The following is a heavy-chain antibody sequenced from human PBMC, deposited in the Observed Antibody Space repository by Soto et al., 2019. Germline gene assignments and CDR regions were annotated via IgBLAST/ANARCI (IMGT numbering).Heavy chain of an antibody. D-gene: IGHD2-8*01. J-gene: IGHJ6*02. Sequence: QVQLQESGPGLVKPSQTLSLTCTVSGDSISSGPYYWTWIRQHPGKGLEWIGNIFYTGSTNYNPSLQSPVSLSVDPSKNQVPLELTSVTARDPAIYYLAKEPIRRCNKPYGIDVWGQGTTVTVSS. CDR2: IFYTGST. CDR1: GDSISSGPYY. V-gene: IGHV4-31*01. CDR3: AKEPIRRCNKPYGIDV.